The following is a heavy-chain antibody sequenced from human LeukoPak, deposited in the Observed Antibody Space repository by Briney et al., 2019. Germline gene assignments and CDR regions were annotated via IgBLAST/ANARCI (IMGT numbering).Heavy chain of an antibody. J-gene: IGHJ4*02. V-gene: IGHV3-74*01. D-gene: IGHD3-22*01. CDR2: INTDGNTR. Sequence: GGSMRLSCATSGFTFSTSWMHWVRQAPGKGLVWVSRINTDGNTRDYADSVKGRFTISRDNAKNTLYLQMNSLRADDTAVYYCVRDMGYYDKVWGQGTLVTVSS. CDR3: VRDMGYYDKV. CDR1: GFTFSTSW.